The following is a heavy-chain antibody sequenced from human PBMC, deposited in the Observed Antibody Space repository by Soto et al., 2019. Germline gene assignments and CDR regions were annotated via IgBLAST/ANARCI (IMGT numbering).Heavy chain of an antibody. J-gene: IGHJ6*02. Sequence: PSETLSLTGAVSRYSSSSGYYWGWIRQPPGKGLEWIGSVYHSGSTYYNPSLKSRVTIAGDTSKNQFSLKLSSVTAADTAVYYCARDLRHCMDVWGQGTTVTVSS. CDR1: RYSSSSGYY. CDR2: VYHSGST. CDR3: ARDLRHCMDV. V-gene: IGHV4-38-2*02.